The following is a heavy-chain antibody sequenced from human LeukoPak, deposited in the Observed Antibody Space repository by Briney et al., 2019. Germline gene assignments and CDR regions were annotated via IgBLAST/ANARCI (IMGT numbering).Heavy chain of an antibody. CDR1: GFTFRSYS. CDR2: ISSSSSYI. J-gene: IGHJ5*02. Sequence: GSLRLSCAASGFTFRSYSMNWVRQAPGKGLEWVSSISSSSSYIYYADSVKGRFTISRDNAKNSLYLQMNSLRAEDTAVYYCARNGWDRLHVDPWGQGTLVTVSS. D-gene: IGHD1-1*01. V-gene: IGHV3-21*01. CDR3: ARNGWDRLHVDP.